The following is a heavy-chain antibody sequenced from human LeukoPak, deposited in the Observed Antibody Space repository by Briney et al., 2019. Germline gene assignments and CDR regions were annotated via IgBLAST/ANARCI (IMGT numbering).Heavy chain of an antibody. D-gene: IGHD5-24*01. CDR1: GFRFSRYW. CDR3: AKLLRDVTIYDF. Sequence: QSGGSLRLSCAASGFRFSRYWMGWVRQAPGKGLEWVASINQGESMIWYVDSVKGRFTISRDNANNLLFLQMNYMRVEGTAVYYCAKLLRDVTIYDFWGHGDLVTVSS. CDR2: INQGESMI. J-gene: IGHJ4*03. V-gene: IGHV3-7*01.